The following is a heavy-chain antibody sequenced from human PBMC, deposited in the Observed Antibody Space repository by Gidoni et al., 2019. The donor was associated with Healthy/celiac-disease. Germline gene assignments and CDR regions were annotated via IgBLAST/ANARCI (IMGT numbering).Heavy chain of an antibody. CDR3: TTCSGDYDAFDI. CDR1: GFTFGDYA. D-gene: IGHD7-27*01. Sequence: EVQLVESGGGLVQPGRSLRLSCTASGFTFGDYALSWFRQAPGKGLEWVGFSRSKAYGGTTEYAASVKGRFTISRDDSKSIAYLQMNSLKTEDTAVYYCTTCSGDYDAFDIWGQGTMVTVSS. V-gene: IGHV3-49*03. J-gene: IGHJ3*02. CDR2: SRSKAYGGTT.